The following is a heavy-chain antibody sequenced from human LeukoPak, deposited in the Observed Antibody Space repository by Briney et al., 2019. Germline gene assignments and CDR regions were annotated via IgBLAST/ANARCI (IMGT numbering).Heavy chain of an antibody. V-gene: IGHV1-8*01. CDR3: ASMTAAAGTRPFDY. CDR1: GYTFTSYD. J-gene: IGHJ4*02. D-gene: IGHD6-13*01. CDR2: MNPNSGNT. Sequence: GASVKVSCKASGYTFTSYDINWVRQATGQGLEWMGWMNPNSGNTGQAQKFQGRVTLTRNTSISTAYMELSSLRSEDTAVYYCASMTAAAGTRPFDYWGQGTLVTVSS.